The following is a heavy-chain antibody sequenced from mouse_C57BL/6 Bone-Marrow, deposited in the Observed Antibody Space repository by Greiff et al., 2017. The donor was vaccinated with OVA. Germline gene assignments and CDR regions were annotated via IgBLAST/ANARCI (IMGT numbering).Heavy chain of an antibody. J-gene: IGHJ4*01. Sequence: EVQLQQSGAELARPGASVKMSCKASGYTFTDYNMHWVKQSHGKSLEWIGYINPNNGGTSYNQKFKGKATLTVNKSSSTAYMELRSLTSEDSAVYYCARGEIYYGNLYAMDYWGQGTSVTVSS. CDR2: INPNNGGT. V-gene: IGHV1-22*01. CDR1: GYTFTDYN. CDR3: ARGEIYYGNLYAMDY. D-gene: IGHD2-1*01.